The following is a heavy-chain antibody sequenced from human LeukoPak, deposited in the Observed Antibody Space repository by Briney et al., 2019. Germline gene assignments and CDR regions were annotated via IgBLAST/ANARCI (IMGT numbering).Heavy chain of an antibody. CDR2: ISGSGGST. J-gene: IGHJ4*02. CDR1: GFTFSSYG. CDR3: AKDPRYTGSSFFDY. V-gene: IGHV3-23*01. D-gene: IGHD6-6*01. Sequence: GGSLRLSCAASGFTFSSYGMSWVRQAPGKGLEWVSAISGSGGSTYYADSVKGRFTISRDNSKNTLYLQMNSLRADDTAVYYCAKDPRYTGSSFFDYWGQETLVTVSS.